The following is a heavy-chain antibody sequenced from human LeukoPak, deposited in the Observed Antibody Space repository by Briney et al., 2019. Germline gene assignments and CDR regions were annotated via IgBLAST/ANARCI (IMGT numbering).Heavy chain of an antibody. CDR3: AKEVYYGANSIDS. Sequence: GGSLRLSCAASGFTFNSYGMHWVRQAPGTGLEWVAVISYDGSSRYYADSVRGRFTISRDNSKNTLYLQMNSLRPEDTAVYYCAKEVYYGANSIDSWGQGTLVTVSS. D-gene: IGHD4-23*01. V-gene: IGHV3-30*18. CDR1: GFTFNSYG. J-gene: IGHJ4*02. CDR2: ISYDGSSR.